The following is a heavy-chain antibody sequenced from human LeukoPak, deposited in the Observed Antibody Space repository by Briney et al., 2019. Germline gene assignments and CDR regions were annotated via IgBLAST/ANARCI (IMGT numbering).Heavy chain of an antibody. D-gene: IGHD3-3*01. Sequence: SETLSLTCSVYGGSVNGYYWSWIRQPPGKGLEWIGEINHSGTTNYNPSLESRVTMSLDTSKNQFSLRLNSVTAADTAVYYCARVPLRFLEPFDYWGQGTLVTVSS. CDR1: GGSVNGYY. CDR2: INHSGTT. J-gene: IGHJ4*02. V-gene: IGHV4-34*01. CDR3: ARVPLRFLEPFDY.